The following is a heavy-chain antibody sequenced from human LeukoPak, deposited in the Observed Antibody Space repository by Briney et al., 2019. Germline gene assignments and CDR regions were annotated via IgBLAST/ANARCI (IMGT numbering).Heavy chain of an antibody. J-gene: IGHJ6*03. CDR1: GESLSGYY. Sequence: SVTLSLTCAVYGESLSGYYWSWIRQPPGKGLEWIGEINQSGSTNYNPSLKSRVTISVDTSKNQFSLKLSSVTAADTALYYCARGRRPPLIPSAIYYYYHMDVWGKGTTVTVSS. CDR2: INQSGST. V-gene: IGHV4-34*01. D-gene: IGHD2-2*02. CDR3: ARGRRPPLIPSAIYYYYHMDV.